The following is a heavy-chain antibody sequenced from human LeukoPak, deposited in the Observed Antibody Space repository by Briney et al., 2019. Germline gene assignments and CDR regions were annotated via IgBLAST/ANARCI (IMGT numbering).Heavy chain of an antibody. CDR2: IIPIFGTA. Sequence: ASVKVSCKASGGTFSSYAISWVRQAPGQGLEWMGGIIPIFGTANYAQKFQGRVTITADESTSTAYMELSSLRSEDTAVYYCARCGDDCSRFDYWGQGTLVTVSS. V-gene: IGHV1-69*13. J-gene: IGHJ4*02. D-gene: IGHD2-21*01. CDR1: GGTFSSYA. CDR3: ARCGDDCSRFDY.